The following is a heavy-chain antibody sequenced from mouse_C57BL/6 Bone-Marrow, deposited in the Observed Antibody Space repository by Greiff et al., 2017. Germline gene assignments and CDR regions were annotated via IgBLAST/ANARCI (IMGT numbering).Heavy chain of an antibody. V-gene: IGHV6-6*01. Sequence: EVQLVESGGGLVQPGGSMKLSCAASGFTFSDSWMDWVRQSPEKGLEWVAEIRNKANNHATYYAESVKGRFTISRDDSKSSVYLQMNSLRAEDTGIYCCTRGGLRRSPWFACWGHGTLVTVSA. J-gene: IGHJ3*01. CDR2: IRNKANNHAT. D-gene: IGHD2-4*01. CDR3: TRGGLRRSPWFAC. CDR1: GFTFSDSW.